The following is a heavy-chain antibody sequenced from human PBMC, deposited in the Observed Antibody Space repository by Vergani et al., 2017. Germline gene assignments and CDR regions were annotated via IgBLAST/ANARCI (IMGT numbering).Heavy chain of an antibody. CDR3: PREGSGWYAGGEKWFDY. D-gene: IGHD6-19*01. CDR2: INHSGST. V-gene: IGHV4-34*01. J-gene: IGHJ4*02. CDR1: GGSFRGYY. Sequence: QVQLQQWGAGLLKPSETLSLTCAVYGGSFRGYYWSWIRQPPGKGLEWIGEINHSGSTNYNPSLKSRVNISVDTSKNQFSLKLSSVTAAATAVYYCPREGSGWYAGGEKWFDYWGQGTLVTVSS.